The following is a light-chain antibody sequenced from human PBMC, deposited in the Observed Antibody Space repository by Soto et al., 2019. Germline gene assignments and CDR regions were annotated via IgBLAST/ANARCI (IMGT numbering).Light chain of an antibody. V-gene: IGKV2-30*01. CDR3: MKGTHWPRT. CDR1: QTLVNSDGNAY. J-gene: IGKJ1*01. Sequence: DVVMTQTPLSLSVTLGQPASISCGSSQTLVNSDGNAYLNWFQQRPGQSPRRLIYKVSNRDSGVPDRFSGSGSDNNFTLKISRVEAEDVGVYYCMKGTHWPRTFGQGTKVDSK. CDR2: KVS.